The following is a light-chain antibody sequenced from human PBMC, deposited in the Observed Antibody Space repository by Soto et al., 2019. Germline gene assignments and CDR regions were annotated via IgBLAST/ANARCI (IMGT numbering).Light chain of an antibody. CDR1: QSVSSK. CDR2: GSY. CDR3: QQYNNSPLT. V-gene: IGKV3D-15*01. Sequence: EIVMTQSPATLSLSPGERATLSCRASQSVSSKLAWFQQKPGQAPRLLIYGSYTRATGIPARFSGSGSGTEFTLTISSLQSEDFAVYYCQQYNNSPLTFGQGTKVEIK. J-gene: IGKJ1*01.